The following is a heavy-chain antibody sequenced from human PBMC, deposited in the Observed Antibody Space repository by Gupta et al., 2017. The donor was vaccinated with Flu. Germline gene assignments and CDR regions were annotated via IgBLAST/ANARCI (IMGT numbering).Heavy chain of an antibody. V-gene: IGHV2-5*02. J-gene: IGHJ3*02. CDR2: IYWDDDK. Sequence: QITLKESGPTLVKPTQTLTVTCTYSGFSLSTYGAGVGWIRQPPGKALEWLAIIYWDDDKRYMSSLKSRLAVTKGTSKNQVVLTRTNMAPVDTATYYCAHRGGYQDENGYYTDAFDMGGQGTMVTDSS. CDR3: AHRGGYQDENGYYTDAFDM. CDR1: GFSLSTYGAG. D-gene: IGHD5-18*01.